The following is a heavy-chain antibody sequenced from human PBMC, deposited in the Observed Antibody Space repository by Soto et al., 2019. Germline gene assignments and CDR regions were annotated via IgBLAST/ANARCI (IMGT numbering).Heavy chain of an antibody. CDR2: IYYSGST. J-gene: IGHJ5*02. CDR1: GCSISSYY. D-gene: IGHD3-22*01. V-gene: IGHV4-59*01. CDR3: ARDYYYDSSGYYYVPWFDH. Sequence: PXETLSLTCTVAGCSISSYYWSWIRQPPGRGLDWIGYIYYSGSTNYNPSLKSRVTISVDTSKNQFSLKLSSVTAADTAVYYCARDYYYDSSGYYYVPWFDHWGQGCLVTVSS.